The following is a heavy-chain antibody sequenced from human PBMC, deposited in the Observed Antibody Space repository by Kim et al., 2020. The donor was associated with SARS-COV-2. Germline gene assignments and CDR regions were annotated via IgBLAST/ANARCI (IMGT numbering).Heavy chain of an antibody. CDR1: GYTFTSYS. CDR2: ISPSSGYS. Sequence: ASVKVSCKSSGYTFTSYSIHWVRQAPGQGLEWMGIISPSSGYSSYAQKFSGRVTMTSDASTNTAYMELSSLRFDDTAVYYCARDLDGCGCSLAHRTFDLW. J-gene: IGHJ3*01. D-gene: IGHD2-15*01. CDR3: ARDLDGCGCSLAHRTFDL. V-gene: IGHV1-46*01.